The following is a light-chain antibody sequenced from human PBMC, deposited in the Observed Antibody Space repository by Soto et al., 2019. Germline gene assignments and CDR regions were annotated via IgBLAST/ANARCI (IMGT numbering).Light chain of an antibody. Sequence: QSALTQPPSASGSPGQSVTISCTGTSSDVGGYNYVSWYQQHPDKAPKLMIYEVSKRPSGVPDRFSGSKSGNTASLTVSGLQDEDDADYCCSSYASSNMVFGGGTQLTVL. V-gene: IGLV2-8*01. CDR3: SSYASSNMV. CDR2: EVS. J-gene: IGLJ2*01. CDR1: SSDVGGYNY.